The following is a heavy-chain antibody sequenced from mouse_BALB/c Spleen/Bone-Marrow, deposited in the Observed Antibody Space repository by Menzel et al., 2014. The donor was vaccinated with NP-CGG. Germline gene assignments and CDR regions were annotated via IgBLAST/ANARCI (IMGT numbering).Heavy chain of an antibody. CDR3: TRGLRAWFAY. Sequence: QVQLQQSGAELVKPGASVKLSCKASGYTFTSYYMYWVKQRPGQGLEWIGGIKPSNGGTNFNEKFKSKATLNVDKSSSTAYMQLSSLTSEDSAVYYCTRGLRAWFAYWGQGTLVTVSA. CDR1: GYTFTSYY. V-gene: IGHV1S81*02. CDR2: IKPSNGGT. D-gene: IGHD3-1*01. J-gene: IGHJ3*01.